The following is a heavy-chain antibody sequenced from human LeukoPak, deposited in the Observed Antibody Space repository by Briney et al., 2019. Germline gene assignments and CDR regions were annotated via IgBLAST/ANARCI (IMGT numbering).Heavy chain of an antibody. CDR1: GYTFTSYD. Sequence: ASVKVSCKASGYTFTSYDFNWVRQATGQRPEWMGWMSPNSGDTGYAQKFQDRVTMTRNTSISTAYMELSSLRSEDTAVYYCATATVVTTYYYYGMDVWGQGTTVTVSS. CDR2: MSPNSGDT. J-gene: IGHJ6*02. CDR3: ATATVVTTYYYYGMDV. V-gene: IGHV1-8*01. D-gene: IGHD3-22*01.